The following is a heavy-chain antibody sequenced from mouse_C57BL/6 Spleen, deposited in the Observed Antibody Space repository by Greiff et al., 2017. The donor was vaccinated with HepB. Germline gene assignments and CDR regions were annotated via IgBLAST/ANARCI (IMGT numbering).Heavy chain of an antibody. CDR3: ARRDWDYAMDY. V-gene: IGHV5-17*01. J-gene: IGHJ4*01. Sequence: EVQGVESGGGLVKPGGSLKLSCAASGFTFSDYGMHWVRQAPEKGLEWVAYISSGSSTIYYADTVKGRFTISRDNAQNTLFLQMTSLRSEDTAMYYCARRDWDYAMDYWGQGTSVTVSS. CDR1: GFTFSDYG. CDR2: ISSGSSTI. D-gene: IGHD4-1*01.